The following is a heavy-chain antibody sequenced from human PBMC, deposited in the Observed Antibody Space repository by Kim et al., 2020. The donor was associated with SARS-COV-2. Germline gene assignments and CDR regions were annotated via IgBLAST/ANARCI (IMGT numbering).Heavy chain of an antibody. CDR3: ARVEGIAAAGIFDY. Sequence: AQKVQGRVPITADKSTGTAYMELSSLRSEDTAVYYCARVEGIAAAGIFDYWGQGTLVTVSS. V-gene: IGHV1-69*04. D-gene: IGHD6-13*01. J-gene: IGHJ4*02.